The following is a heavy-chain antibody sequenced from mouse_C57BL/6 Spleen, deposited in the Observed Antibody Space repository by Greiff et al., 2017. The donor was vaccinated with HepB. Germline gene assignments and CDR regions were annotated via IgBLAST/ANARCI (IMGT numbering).Heavy chain of an antibody. CDR1: GFTFSSYG. CDR2: ISSGGSYT. D-gene: IGHD1-1*01. J-gene: IGHJ1*03. V-gene: IGHV5-6*01. CDR3: ARRSSSYGYFDV. Sequence: EVQLVESGGDLVKPGGSLKLSCAASGFTFSSYGMSWVRQTPDKRLEWVATISSGGSYTYYPDSVKGRFTISRDNAKNTLYLQMSSLKSEDTAMYYCARRSSSYGYFDVWGTGTTVTVSS.